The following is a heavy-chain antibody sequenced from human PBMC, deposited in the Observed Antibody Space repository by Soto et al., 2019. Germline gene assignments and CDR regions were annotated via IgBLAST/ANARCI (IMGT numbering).Heavy chain of an antibody. V-gene: IGHV1-2*02. D-gene: IGHD4-4*01. CDR1: GYTFTGDY. Sequence: GASVKVSCKPSGYTFTGDYIHWVRQAPGQGLEWMGWINPNSGATNYALKFQGGVTMTRDTSISAAYMELNSLTSDDTAVYYCERSRLTDYSIDYWGQGTLVTVSS. CDR2: INPNSGAT. CDR3: ERSRLTDYSIDY. J-gene: IGHJ4*02.